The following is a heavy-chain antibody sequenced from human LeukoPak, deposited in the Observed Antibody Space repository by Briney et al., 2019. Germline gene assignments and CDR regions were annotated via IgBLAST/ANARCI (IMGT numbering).Heavy chain of an antibody. CDR2: IRYDGSNK. Sequence: PGGSLRLSCAASGFTFSSYGMHWVRQAPGKGLEWVAFIRYDGSNKYYADSVKGRFTISRDNSKNTLYLQMNSLRAEDTAVYYCAKDQLIAAAGTDYWGQGTLVTVSS. J-gene: IGHJ4*01. D-gene: IGHD6-13*01. V-gene: IGHV3-30*02. CDR3: AKDQLIAAAGTDY. CDR1: GFTFSSYG.